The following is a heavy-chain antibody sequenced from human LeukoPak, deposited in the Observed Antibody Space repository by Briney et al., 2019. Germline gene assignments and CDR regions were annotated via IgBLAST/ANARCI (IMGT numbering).Heavy chain of an antibody. CDR3: ATYYGSGSYYNDAFDI. Sequence: ASVKVSCKASGYTFTSYYMHWVRQAPGQGLEWMGIINPSGGSTSYAQKFQGRVTMTRDTSTSTVYMELSSLRSEDTAVYYCATYYGSGSYYNDAFDIWGQGTMVTVSS. CDR1: GYTFTSYY. V-gene: IGHV1-46*01. J-gene: IGHJ3*02. CDR2: INPSGGST. D-gene: IGHD3-10*01.